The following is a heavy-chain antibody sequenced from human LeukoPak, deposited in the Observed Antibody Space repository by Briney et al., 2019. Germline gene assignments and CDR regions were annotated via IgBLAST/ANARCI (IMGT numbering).Heavy chain of an antibody. D-gene: IGHD2-21*02. Sequence: SETLSLTYTVSGGSIRSYHWSWIRQPPGKGLEWIGYIYYSGSTKYNPSLKSRVTISVDTSKNQFSLNVSSVTAADTAVYYCARHDSVVYYGMDVWGQGTTVTVSS. CDR2: IYYSGST. J-gene: IGHJ6*02. V-gene: IGHV4-59*08. CDR1: GGSIRSYH. CDR3: ARHDSVVYYGMDV.